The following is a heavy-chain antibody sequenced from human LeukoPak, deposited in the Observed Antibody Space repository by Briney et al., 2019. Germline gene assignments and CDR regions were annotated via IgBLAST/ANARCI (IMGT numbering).Heavy chain of an antibody. J-gene: IGHJ4*02. V-gene: IGHV3-23*01. D-gene: IGHD6-19*01. CDR3: AKTSGWDYFDY. Sequence: GGSLRLSCAASGFTFSSYVMSWVRQAPGKGLEWVSGISSSGGSTYYADSVKGRFTISRDSSKNTLYLQMNSLRAEDTAVYYCAKTSGWDYFDYWGQGTLATVSS. CDR1: GFTFSSYV. CDR2: ISSSGGST.